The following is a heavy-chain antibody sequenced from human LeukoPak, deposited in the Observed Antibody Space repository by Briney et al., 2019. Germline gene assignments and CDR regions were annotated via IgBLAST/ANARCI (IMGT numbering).Heavy chain of an antibody. Sequence: GESLKISCKGSGYSFTSYWIGWVRQMPGKDLEWMGFIYPGDSDTSYSPSFQGQVTISADKSISTAYLQWSSLKASDTAMYYCARHEGNLYGDFEEFDYWGQGTLVTVSS. CDR2: IYPGDSDT. D-gene: IGHD4-17*01. V-gene: IGHV5-51*01. CDR1: GYSFTSYW. CDR3: ARHEGNLYGDFEEFDY. J-gene: IGHJ4*02.